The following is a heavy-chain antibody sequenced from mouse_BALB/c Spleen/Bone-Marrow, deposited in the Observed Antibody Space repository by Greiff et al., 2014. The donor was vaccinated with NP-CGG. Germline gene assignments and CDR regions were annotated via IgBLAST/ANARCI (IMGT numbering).Heavy chain of an antibody. V-gene: IGHV1S41*01. Sequence: DLVKPGASVKLSCKASGYTFTNFWINWIKQRPGQGLEWIGRIAPGTGTTYYNEMFKGKATLTVDTSSSTAYIQLSSLSSEDSADYFCARYDYVMDYWGQGTSVTVSS. D-gene: IGHD2-3*01. CDR2: IAPGTGTT. CDR3: ARYDYVMDY. J-gene: IGHJ4*01. CDR1: GYTFTNFW.